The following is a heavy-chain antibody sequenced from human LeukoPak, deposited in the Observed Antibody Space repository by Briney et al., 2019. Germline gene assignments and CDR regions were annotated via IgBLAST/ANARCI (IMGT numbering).Heavy chain of an antibody. D-gene: IGHD6-6*01. Sequence: SVKVSCKASGGTFSSYAISWVRQAPGQGLEWMGGIFPIFGTANYAQKFQGRVTITADESTSTAYMELSSLRSEDTAVYYCARPKPSSSDAFDIWGQGTMVTVSS. V-gene: IGHV1-69*13. CDR1: GGTFSSYA. CDR2: IFPIFGTA. J-gene: IGHJ3*02. CDR3: ARPKPSSSDAFDI.